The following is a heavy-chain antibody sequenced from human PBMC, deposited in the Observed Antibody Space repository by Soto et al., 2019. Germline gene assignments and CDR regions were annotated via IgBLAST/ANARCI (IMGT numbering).Heavy chain of an antibody. D-gene: IGHD5-18*01. CDR3: ARLEIEYRYDYFAY. V-gene: IGHV1-18*01. J-gene: IGHJ4*02. CDR2: ISTYNGYT. Sequence: QVQLVQSGAEVKKPGASVRVSCKASGYTFTSYSFSWVRQAPGQGLEWMGRISTYNGYTKYAEKFLGRVTMTTDTSTSTAYMELRSLRSDDTAVYFCARLEIEYRYDYFAYWGQGTLVTVSS. CDR1: GYTFTSYS.